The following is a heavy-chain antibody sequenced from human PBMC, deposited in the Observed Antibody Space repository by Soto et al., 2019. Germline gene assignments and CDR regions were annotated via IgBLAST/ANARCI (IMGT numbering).Heavy chain of an antibody. J-gene: IGHJ5*02. CDR2: INHSGST. V-gene: IGHV4-34*01. CDR3: ARGRGRGVVIMGGWFDP. D-gene: IGHD3-3*01. Sequence: SETLSLTCAVYGGSFSGYYWSWIRQPPGKGLEWIGEINHSGSTNYNPSLKSRVTISVDTSKNQFSLKLSSVTAADTAVYYCARGRGRGVVIMGGWFDPWGQGTLVTVSS. CDR1: GGSFSGYY.